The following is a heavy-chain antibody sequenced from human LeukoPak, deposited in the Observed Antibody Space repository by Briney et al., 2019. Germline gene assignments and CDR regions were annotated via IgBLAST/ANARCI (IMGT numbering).Heavy chain of an antibody. CDR1: GGSISSGDYY. J-gene: IGHJ4*02. Sequence: PSETLSLTCTVSGGSISSGDYYWSWIRQPPGKGPEWIGSIYHSGSTYYNPSLKSRVTISVDTSKNQLSLKLSSVTAADTAVYYCARLVGPRYSGYFDYWGQGTLVTVSS. V-gene: IGHV4-39*07. CDR3: ARLVGPRYSGYFDY. D-gene: IGHD5-12*01. CDR2: IYHSGST.